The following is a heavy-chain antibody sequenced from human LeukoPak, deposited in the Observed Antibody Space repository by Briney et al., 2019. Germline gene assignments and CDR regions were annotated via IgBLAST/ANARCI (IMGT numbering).Heavy chain of an antibody. Sequence: GASVKVSCKASGYTFTSYDINWVRQATGQGLEWMGWMNPNSGNTGYAQKFQGRVTMTRSTSISTAYMELSSLRSEDTAVYYCARSSPTYYYDSSGYVRYYYYYYGMDVWGQGTTVTVSS. V-gene: IGHV1-8*01. CDR1: GYTFTSYD. CDR2: MNPNSGNT. CDR3: ARSSPTYYYDSSGYVRYYYYYYGMDV. J-gene: IGHJ6*02. D-gene: IGHD3-22*01.